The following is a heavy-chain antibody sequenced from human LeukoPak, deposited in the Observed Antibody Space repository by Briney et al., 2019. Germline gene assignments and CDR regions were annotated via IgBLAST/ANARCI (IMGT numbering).Heavy chain of an antibody. J-gene: IGHJ4*02. D-gene: IGHD3-22*01. V-gene: IGHV4-30-4*01. CDR1: GGSISSGDYY. CDR2: IYYSGST. CDR3: ARADSSGYWVDY. Sequence: SETLSLTCTVSGGSISSGDYYWSWIRQPPGKGLEWIGYIYYSGSTYYNPSLKSRVTISVDTSKNQFSLKLSSVTAADTAVYYCARADSSGYWVDYWGQGTLVTVSS.